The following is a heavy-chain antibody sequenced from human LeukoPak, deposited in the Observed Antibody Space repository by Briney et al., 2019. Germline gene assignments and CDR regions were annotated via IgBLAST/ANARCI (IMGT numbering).Heavy chain of an antibody. J-gene: IGHJ3*02. CDR2: ISYDGSNK. Sequence: PGGSLRLSCAASGFTFSNYGMHWVRQAPGKGLEWVAVISYDGSNKYYADSVKGRFTISRDNSKNTLYLQMNSLRAEDTAVYYCARYVNGYNTAFDIWGQGTMVTVSS. D-gene: IGHD5-24*01. CDR3: ARYVNGYNTAFDI. CDR1: GFTFSNYG. V-gene: IGHV3-30*03.